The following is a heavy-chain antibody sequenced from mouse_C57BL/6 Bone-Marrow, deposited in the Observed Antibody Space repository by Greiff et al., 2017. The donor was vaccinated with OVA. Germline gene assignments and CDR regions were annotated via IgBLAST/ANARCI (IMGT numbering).Heavy chain of an antibody. D-gene: IGHD1-1*01. V-gene: IGHV5-4*01. CDR1: GFTFSSYA. J-gene: IGHJ2*01. Sequence: EVKLVESGGGLVKPGGSLKLSCAASGFTFSSYAMSWVRQTPEKRLEWVATISDGGSYTYYPDNVKGRFTISRDNAKNNLYLQMSHLKSEDTAMYYCAREYGSSPDYWGQGTTLTVSS. CDR3: AREYGSSPDY. CDR2: ISDGGSYT.